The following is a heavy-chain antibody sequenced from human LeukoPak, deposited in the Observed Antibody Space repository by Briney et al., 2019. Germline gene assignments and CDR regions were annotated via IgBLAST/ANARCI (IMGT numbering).Heavy chain of an antibody. Sequence: PGGSLRLSRAASGFTFSSYWMHWVRQAPGKGLVWVSRINSDGSSTSYADSVKGRFTISRDNAKNTLYLQMNSLRAEDTAVYYCARVTYYYDSSGYPPDYWGQGTLVTVSS. CDR2: INSDGSST. D-gene: IGHD3-22*01. CDR1: GFTFSSYW. CDR3: ARVTYYYDSSGYPPDY. V-gene: IGHV3-74*01. J-gene: IGHJ4*02.